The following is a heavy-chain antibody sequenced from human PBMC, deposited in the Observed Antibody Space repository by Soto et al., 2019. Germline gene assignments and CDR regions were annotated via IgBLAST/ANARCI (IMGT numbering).Heavy chain of an antibody. Sequence: GGSLRLSCAASGFTFDDYAMHWVRQAPGKGLEWVSGISWNSGSIGYADSVKGRFTISRDNAKNSLYLQMNSLRAEDTALYYCAKDFDYYGSGSQYWGQGTLVTVSS. CDR1: GFTFDDYA. V-gene: IGHV3-9*01. CDR3: AKDFDYYGSGSQY. J-gene: IGHJ4*02. D-gene: IGHD3-10*01. CDR2: ISWNSGSI.